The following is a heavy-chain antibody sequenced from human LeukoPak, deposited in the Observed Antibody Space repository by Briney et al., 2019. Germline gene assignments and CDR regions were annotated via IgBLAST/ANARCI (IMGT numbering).Heavy chain of an antibody. D-gene: IGHD2-8*01. CDR3: ARIYLKMASAS. Sequence: GGSLRLSCAASGFTFTSYWMSWVRQAPGKGLEWVANINEDGSEKYYVDSVKGRFTISRDNAKNSVSLQMNSLRAEDTAVYYCARIYLKMASASWGQGTLVTVSS. CDR1: GFTFTSYW. V-gene: IGHV3-7*01. J-gene: IGHJ5*02. CDR2: INEDGSEK.